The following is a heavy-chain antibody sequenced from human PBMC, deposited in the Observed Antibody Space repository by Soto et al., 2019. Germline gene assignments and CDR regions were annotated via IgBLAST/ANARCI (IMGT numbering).Heavy chain of an antibody. V-gene: IGHV1-18*01. CDR2: ISAHNGNT. D-gene: IGHD1-1*01. J-gene: IGHJ4*02. CDR1: GYAFTTYG. Sequence: QIHLVQSGAEVKKPGASVKVSCKGSGYAFTTYGITWVRQAPGQGLEWMGWISAHNGNTNYAQKLQGRVTVTRDTSTSTAYMELRSLRSDDTAVYYCARGRYGDYWGQGALVTVSS. CDR3: ARGRYGDY.